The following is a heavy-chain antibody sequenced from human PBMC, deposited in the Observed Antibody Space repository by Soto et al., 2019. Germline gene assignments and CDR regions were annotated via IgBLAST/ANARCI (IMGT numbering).Heavy chain of an antibody. V-gene: IGHV3-23*01. Sequence: GGSLRLSCAASGFTFSSYAMSWVRQAPGKGLEWVSAISVSGGSTYYADSVKGRFTFSRDNSKNTLYLQMNSLRAEDTAVYYFAKDPLFMAARPGDRSLSDYWGQGTLVTVSS. J-gene: IGHJ4*02. CDR3: AKDPLFMAARPGDRSLSDY. CDR1: GFTFSSYA. D-gene: IGHD6-6*01. CDR2: ISVSGGST.